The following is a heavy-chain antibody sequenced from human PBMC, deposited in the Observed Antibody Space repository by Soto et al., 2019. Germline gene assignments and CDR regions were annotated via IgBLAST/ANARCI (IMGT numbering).Heavy chain of an antibody. Sequence: QGQLLQSGDEVKKPGASVRVSCRASGYDFTSYGISWVRQAPGQGLEWVSWISAYNGKRDTAQKFLGRGTTTLDTSTATAHMELGDLTSADTAVYYCARGRIVASIHDAFEIWGQGTMVAVSS. J-gene: IGHJ3*02. D-gene: IGHD2-21*01. CDR1: GYDFTSYG. CDR3: ARGRIVASIHDAFEI. CDR2: ISAYNGKR. V-gene: IGHV1-18*01.